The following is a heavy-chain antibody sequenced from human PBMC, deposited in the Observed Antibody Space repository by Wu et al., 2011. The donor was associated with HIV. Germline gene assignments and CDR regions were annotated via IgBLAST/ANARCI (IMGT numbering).Heavy chain of an antibody. V-gene: IGHV1-69*15. CDR3: ARGGPIAARPGGLTD. CDR1: GGTFSSYA. CDR2: IIPIFGSA. Sequence: QVQLVQSGAEVKKPGSSVKVSCKASGGTFSSYAINWVRQAPGQGLEWMGRIIPIFGSANYAQKFQGRVTITADESTSTVYMELSSLRSEDTAVYYCARGGPIAARPGGLTDWGQGTLVTVSS. J-gene: IGHJ4*02. D-gene: IGHD6-6*01.